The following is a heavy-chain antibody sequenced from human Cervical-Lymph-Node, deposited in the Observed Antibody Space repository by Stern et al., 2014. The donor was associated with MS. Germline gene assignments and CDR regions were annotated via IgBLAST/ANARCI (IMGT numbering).Heavy chain of an antibody. J-gene: IGHJ6*02. D-gene: IGHD2-2*01. CDR1: GFTFSTYA. Sequence: EVQLLESGGGLVQPGGSLRLSCAASGFTFSTYAFSWVRQAPGKGLEWVSSIRASGVYTYYADSVKGRFPISRDNSKSMLYLEMQSLRAEDTAVYHCAKDLGRGVVVVPLYGLDVWGQGTTVTVSS. V-gene: IGHV3-23*01. CDR3: AKDLGRGVVVVPLYGLDV. CDR2: IRASGVYT.